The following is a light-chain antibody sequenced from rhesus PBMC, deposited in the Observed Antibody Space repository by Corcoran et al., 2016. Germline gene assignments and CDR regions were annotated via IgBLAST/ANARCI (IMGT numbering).Light chain of an antibody. Sequence: DIQMTQSPSSLSASVGDRVTITCRASQGISYWLAWYQQKPGKAPNLLIYKASNLQRGVPSRFSGSGSGTYFTLTISSLQPEDFATYYCQQYYSAPYNFGQGTKVEIK. CDR3: QQYYSAPYN. J-gene: IGKJ2*01. V-gene: IGKV1-21*01. CDR1: QGISYW. CDR2: KAS.